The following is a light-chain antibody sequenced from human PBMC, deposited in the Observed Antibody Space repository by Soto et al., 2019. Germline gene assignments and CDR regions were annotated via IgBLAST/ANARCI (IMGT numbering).Light chain of an antibody. V-gene: IGLV2-14*01. CDR2: EVS. CDR3: SSYKSSSILV. Sequence: QSALTQPASVSGSPGQSITISCTGTSSDIGDYDYVSWYQQHPGKAPKLMIYEVSNRPSGVSNRFSGSKSGNTASLTISGLQAEDEADCYCSSYKSSSILVFGGGTKLTVL. J-gene: IGLJ3*02. CDR1: SSDIGDYDY.